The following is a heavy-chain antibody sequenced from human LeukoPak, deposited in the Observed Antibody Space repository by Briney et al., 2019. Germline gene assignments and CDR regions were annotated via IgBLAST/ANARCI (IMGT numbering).Heavy chain of an antibody. V-gene: IGHV1-18*01. CDR3: ARDARGPITGTTNDY. CDR1: GYTFTSYG. D-gene: IGHD1-7*01. CDR2: ISGNNGNT. Sequence: ASVKVSCKASGYTFTSYGISWVRQAPGQGLEWMGWISGNNGNTNYAQKLQGRVTMTTDTSTSTAYMELRSLRSDDTAVYYCARDARGPITGTTNDYWGQGTLVTVSS. J-gene: IGHJ4*02.